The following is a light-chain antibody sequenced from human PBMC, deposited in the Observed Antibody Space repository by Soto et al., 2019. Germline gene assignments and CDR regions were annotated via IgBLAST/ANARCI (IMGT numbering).Light chain of an antibody. CDR1: SSDVGGHNY. V-gene: IGLV2-14*03. CDR3: SSYTTSNTRQIV. Sequence: QSVLTQPASVSGSPGQSINISCTGTSSDVGGHNYVSWYQHHPGKAPKLIIYDVSNRPSGVSNPFSGSKSGNTASLTISGLQPEDEADYYCSSYTTSNTRQIVFGTGTKVTDL. J-gene: IGLJ1*01. CDR2: DVS.